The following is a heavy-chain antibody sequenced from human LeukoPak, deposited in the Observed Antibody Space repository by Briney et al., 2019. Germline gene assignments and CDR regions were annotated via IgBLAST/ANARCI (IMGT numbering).Heavy chain of an antibody. D-gene: IGHD6-6*01. V-gene: IGHV4-61*02. CDR2: IYTSGST. J-gene: IGHJ4*02. CDR3: ARGKTRTSIAPLRSRLEYYFDY. Sequence: PSETLSLTCTVSGDSISSGDYYWSWIRQPAGKGLEWIGRIYTSGSTNYNPSLKSRVTMSVDTSKNQFSLKLSSVTAADTAVYYCARGKTRTSIAPLRSRLEYYFDYWGQGSLVTVSS. CDR1: GDSISSGDYY.